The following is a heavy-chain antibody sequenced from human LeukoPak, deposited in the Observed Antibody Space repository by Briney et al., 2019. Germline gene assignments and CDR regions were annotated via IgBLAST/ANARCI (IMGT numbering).Heavy chain of an antibody. V-gene: IGHV4-34*01. D-gene: IGHD3-3*01. CDR1: GGSISSYY. Sequence: KPSETLSLTCTVSGGSISSYYWSWIRQPPGKGLEWIGEINHSGSTNYNPSLKSRVTISVDTSKNQFSLKLSSVTAADTAVYYCARFARPRPFIGVVPSFDPWGQGTLVTVSS. J-gene: IGHJ5*02. CDR3: ARFARPRPFIGVVPSFDP. CDR2: INHSGST.